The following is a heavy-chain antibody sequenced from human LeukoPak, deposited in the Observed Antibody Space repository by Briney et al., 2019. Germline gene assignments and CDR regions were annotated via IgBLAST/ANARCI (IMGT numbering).Heavy chain of an antibody. Sequence: ASVKVSCKASGFTFTSSAMQWVRQARGQRLEWIGWIVVGSGNTNYAQKFQGRVTITRDMSTSTAYMELSSLRSEDTAVYYCAARGYSNYFDYYYMDVWGKGTTVTVSS. CDR3: AARGYSNYFDYYYMDV. CDR2: IVVGSGNT. D-gene: IGHD4-11*01. V-gene: IGHV1-58*02. CDR1: GFTFTSSA. J-gene: IGHJ6*03.